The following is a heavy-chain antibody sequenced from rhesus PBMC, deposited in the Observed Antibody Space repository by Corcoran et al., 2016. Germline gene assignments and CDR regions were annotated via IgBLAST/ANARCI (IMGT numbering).Heavy chain of an antibody. D-gene: IGHD1-20*01. V-gene: IGHV1-180*01. J-gene: IGHJ4*01. CDR2: IPPYKGNN. Sequence: QVQLVQSGAEIKQPGASVKLSCKASGYTFTSYYMHWVRQAPGQDLECNGLIPPYKGNNVSARTFQGRVSITTDTSTSTGYMELSSLRSEDTAVYYCTRAPGTTLFDYWGQGVLVTVSS. CDR1: GYTFTSYY. CDR3: TRAPGTTLFDY.